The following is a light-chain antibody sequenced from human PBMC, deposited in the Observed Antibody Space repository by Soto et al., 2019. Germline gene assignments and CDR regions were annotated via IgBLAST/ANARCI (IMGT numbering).Light chain of an antibody. CDR1: SSNIGSNY. CDR3: AAWDDSLSGVV. V-gene: IGLV1-47*01. Sequence: QSVLTQPPSASGTPGQRVTISCSGSSSNIGSNYVYWYQQLPGTAPKLLIYRNNQRHLGVPDRFSGSKFGTSASLAISGLRSEDEADYYCAAWDDSLSGVVFGGGTKLTVL. CDR2: RNN. J-gene: IGLJ2*01.